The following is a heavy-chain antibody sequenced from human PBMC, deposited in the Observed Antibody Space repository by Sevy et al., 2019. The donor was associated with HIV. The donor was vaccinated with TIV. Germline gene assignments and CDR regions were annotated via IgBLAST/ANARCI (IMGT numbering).Heavy chain of an antibody. CDR2: ISYDGSNK. Sequence: GGSLRLSCAASGFTFSSYAMHWVRQAPGKGLEWVAVISYDGSNKYYADSVKGRFTISRDNSKNTLYLQMNSLRAEDTAVYYCARDSVSAWEGATFGLDYWGQGTLVTVSS. CDR3: ARDSVSAWEGATFGLDY. CDR1: GFTFSSYA. D-gene: IGHD1-26*01. V-gene: IGHV3-30-3*01. J-gene: IGHJ4*02.